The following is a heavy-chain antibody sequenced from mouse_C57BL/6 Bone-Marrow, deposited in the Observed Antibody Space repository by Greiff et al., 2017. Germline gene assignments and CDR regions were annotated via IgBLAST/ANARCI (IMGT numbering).Heavy chain of an antibody. CDR2: IDPATGNT. D-gene: IGHD1-1*01. Sequence: VQLQQSVAELVRPGASVKLSCTASGFTIKNNWMHWVKQRPEQGLEWIGRIDPATGNTKYASKVPGKGTITADTSSNTAYLQLSSQTSEETAINYCVRLDATEYLEDWGKGTTLTVSS. CDR1: GFTIKNNW. CDR3: VRLDATEYLED. J-gene: IGHJ2*01. V-gene: IGHV14-3*01.